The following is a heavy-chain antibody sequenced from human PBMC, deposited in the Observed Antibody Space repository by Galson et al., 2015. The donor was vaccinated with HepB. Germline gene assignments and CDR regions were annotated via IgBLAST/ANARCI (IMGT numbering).Heavy chain of an antibody. CDR1: GGSISSSSYY. J-gene: IGHJ4*02. V-gene: IGHV4-39*01. D-gene: IGHD2-15*01. CDR2: IYYSGST. CDR3: ARQGEWLGYCSGGSCYSFDF. Sequence: SETLSLTCTVSGGSISSSSYYWGWIRQPPGKGLEWIGSIYYSGSTYYNPSLKSRVTISVDTSKNQFSLKLSSVTAADTAVFYCARQGEWLGYCSGGSCYSFDFWGQGTLVTVSS.